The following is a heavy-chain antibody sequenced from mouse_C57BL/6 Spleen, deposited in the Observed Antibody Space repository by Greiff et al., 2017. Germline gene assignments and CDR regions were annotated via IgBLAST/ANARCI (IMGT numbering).Heavy chain of an antibody. Sequence: QVQLQQPGAELVRPGTSVKLSCKASGYTFTSYWMHWVKQRPGQGLEWIGVIDPSDSYTNYNQKFKGKATLTVDTSSSTAYMQLSSLTSEYSAVYNCASICYGSNYDYAMDYWGQGTSVTVSS. J-gene: IGHJ4*01. CDR3: ASICYGSNYDYAMDY. CDR1: GYTFTSYW. V-gene: IGHV1-59*01. D-gene: IGHD1-1*01. CDR2: IDPSDSYT.